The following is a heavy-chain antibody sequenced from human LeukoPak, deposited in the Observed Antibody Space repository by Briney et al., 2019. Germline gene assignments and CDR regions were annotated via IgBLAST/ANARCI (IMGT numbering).Heavy chain of an antibody. CDR1: GGSIDSYY. CDR2: IYYTGST. D-gene: IGHD2-2*01. J-gene: IGHJ4*02. Sequence: SETLSLTCTVSGGSIDSYYWSWNRQPPGKGLEWIGYIYYTGSTEYHPSLKSRVTISLDTSKNQFSLKLTSVTAADTAVYYCARVYQSAEYYFDYWGQGNLVSVSS. CDR3: ARVYQSAEYYFDY. V-gene: IGHV4-59*01.